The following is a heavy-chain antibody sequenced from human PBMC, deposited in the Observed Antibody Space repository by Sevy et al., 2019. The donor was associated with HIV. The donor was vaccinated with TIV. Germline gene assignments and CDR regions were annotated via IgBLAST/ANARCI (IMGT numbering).Heavy chain of an antibody. Sequence: SQTLSLTCTVSGGSISSYYWSWIRQPPGKGLEWIGYIYYSGSTNYNPSLKSRVTISVDTSKNQFSLKLSSVTAADTAVYYCARAANNWFDPWGQGTLVTVSS. V-gene: IGHV4-59*01. CDR1: GGSISSYY. CDR2: IYYSGST. CDR3: ARAANNWFDP. D-gene: IGHD2-15*01. J-gene: IGHJ5*02.